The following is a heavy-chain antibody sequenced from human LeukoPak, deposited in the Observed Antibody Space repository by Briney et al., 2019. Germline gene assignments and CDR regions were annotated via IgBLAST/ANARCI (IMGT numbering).Heavy chain of an antibody. D-gene: IGHD3-3*01. CDR1: GGSVINTNW. J-gene: IGHJ4*02. CDR3: AREGGFYRPLDY. Sequence: SETLYLTWGVSGGSVINTNWWTCVRQPPGRVLEWIGEVHLDGRTNYSPSLESRLTMSVDVSENQVSLKLTSVTAADTAVYYCAREGGFYRPLDYSGQGTLVTVSS. V-gene: IGHV4-4*02. CDR2: VHLDGRT.